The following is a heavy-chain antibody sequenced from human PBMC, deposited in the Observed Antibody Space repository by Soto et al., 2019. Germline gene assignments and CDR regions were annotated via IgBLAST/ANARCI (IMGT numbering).Heavy chain of an antibody. CDR1: GFSLSTSGMC. CDR2: IDWDDDK. Sequence: SGPTLVNPTQTLTLTCTFSGFSLSTSGMCVSWIRQPPGKALEWLALIDWDDDKYYSTSLKTRLTISKDTSKNQVVLTMTNMDPADTATYYCARIRFSHSYYGMDVWGQGTTVTVSS. J-gene: IGHJ6*02. CDR3: ARIRFSHSYYGMDV. V-gene: IGHV2-70*01.